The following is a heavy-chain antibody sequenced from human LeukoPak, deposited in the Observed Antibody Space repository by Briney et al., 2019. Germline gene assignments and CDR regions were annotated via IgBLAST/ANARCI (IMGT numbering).Heavy chain of an antibody. Sequence: GGSLRLSCAASGFTFSSYAMHWVRQAPGKGLEWVAVISHDGSDKYSGDSVKGRFTISRDNSKNTLYLQMNSLRAEDTAVYYCARDRGAAIHYYFYMDVWGKGTTVTVSS. CDR2: ISHDGSDK. J-gene: IGHJ6*03. D-gene: IGHD3-10*01. CDR3: ARDRGAAIHYYFYMDV. V-gene: IGHV3-30-3*01. CDR1: GFTFSSYA.